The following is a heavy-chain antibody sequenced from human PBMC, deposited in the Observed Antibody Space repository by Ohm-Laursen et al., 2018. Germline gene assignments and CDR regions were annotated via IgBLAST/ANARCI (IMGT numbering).Heavy chain of an antibody. CDR1: GFTFSNYW. D-gene: IGHD5-12*01. Sequence: GTLSLTCAASGFTFSNYWMHWVRQAPGRGLVWVSRINGDGTITNYADSVKGRFTITRDNAKNTVNLEMSSLRAEDTALYYCVGGYITVFHYWGQGTLLSVSS. J-gene: IGHJ4*02. CDR3: VGGYITVFHY. V-gene: IGHV3-74*01. CDR2: INGDGTIT.